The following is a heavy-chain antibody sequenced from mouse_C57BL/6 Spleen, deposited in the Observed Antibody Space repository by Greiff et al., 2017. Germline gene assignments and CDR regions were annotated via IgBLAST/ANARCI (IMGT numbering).Heavy chain of an antibody. D-gene: IGHD1-1*01. V-gene: IGHV1-52*01. CDR2: IDPSDSET. CDR1: GYTFTSYW. CDR3: AREDYYGSSYYFDY. J-gene: IGHJ2*01. Sequence: VQLQQPGAELVRPGSSVKLSCKASGYTFTSYWMHWVKQRPIQGLEWIGNIDPSDSETHYNQKFKDKATLTVDKSSSTAYMQLSSLTSEDSAVYCCAREDYYGSSYYFDYWGQGTTLTVSS.